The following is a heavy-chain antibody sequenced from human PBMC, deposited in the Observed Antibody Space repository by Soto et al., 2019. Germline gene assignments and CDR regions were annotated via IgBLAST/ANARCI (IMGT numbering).Heavy chain of an antibody. CDR3: AIRTRSGSGWIDY. Sequence: PGESLKICCKGSGYTFTNYWIDWVRQMPGKGLEWMGIIAPGDSDTRYSPSFQGQVTISADKSISTAYLQWSSLKASDTAMYYCAIRTRSGSGWIDYWGQGTLVTVSS. V-gene: IGHV5-51*01. J-gene: IGHJ4*02. D-gene: IGHD6-19*01. CDR1: GYTFTNYW. CDR2: IAPGDSDT.